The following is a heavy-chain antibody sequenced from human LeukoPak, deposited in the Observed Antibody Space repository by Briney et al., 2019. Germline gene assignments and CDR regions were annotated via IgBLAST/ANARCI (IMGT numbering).Heavy chain of an antibody. Sequence: SEAPSLTCAVSGGSISSGGYSWSWIRQPPGKGLEWIGYIYHSGSTYYNPSLKSRVTISVDRSKNQFSLKLSSVTAADTAVYYCARTRAVGNWFDPWGQGTLSPSPQ. D-gene: IGHD6-19*01. CDR2: IYHSGST. CDR3: ARTRAVGNWFDP. J-gene: IGHJ5*02. CDR1: GGSISSGGYS. V-gene: IGHV4-30-2*01.